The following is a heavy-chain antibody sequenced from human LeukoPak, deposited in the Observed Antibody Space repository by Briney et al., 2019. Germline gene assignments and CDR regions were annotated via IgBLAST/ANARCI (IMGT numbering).Heavy chain of an antibody. V-gene: IGHV3-21*01. J-gene: IGHJ4*02. D-gene: IGHD3-10*01. CDR1: GFTFITYS. Sequence: GGSLRLSCAASGFTFITYSMNWVRQAPGKGLEWVSSISSSSSYIYYADSVRGRFTISRDNPKNSLYLQMNSLRAEDTAVYYCARIALVSGPSYGSESEAADYWGQGTLVTVSS. CDR2: ISSSSSYI. CDR3: ARIALVSGPSYGSESEAADY.